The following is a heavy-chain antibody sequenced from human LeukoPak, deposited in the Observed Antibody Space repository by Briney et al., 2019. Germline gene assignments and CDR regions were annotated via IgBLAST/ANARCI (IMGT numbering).Heavy chain of an antibody. CDR1: GFTFSSYS. Sequence: GGSLRLSCAASGFTFSSYSMNWVRQAPGKGLEWVSSISSSSSYIYYADSVKGRFTISRDNAKNSLYLQMNSLRAEDTAVYYCARDILRCGGSCYHTGFNYWGQGTLVTVSS. D-gene: IGHD2-15*01. J-gene: IGHJ4*02. CDR2: ISSSSSYI. CDR3: ARDILRCGGSCYHTGFNY. V-gene: IGHV3-21*01.